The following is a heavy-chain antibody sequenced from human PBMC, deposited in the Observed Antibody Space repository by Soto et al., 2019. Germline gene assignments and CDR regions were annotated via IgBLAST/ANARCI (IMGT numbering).Heavy chain of an antibody. Sequence: PSETLSLTCTVSGGSISSSSYYWGWIRQPPGKGLEWIGNINYSENSYYNPSLESRVTISVDTSKNHFSLKLSSVTAADTAVYYCARHNKIFGVVMIDYWGQGTLVTVSS. V-gene: IGHV4-39*01. D-gene: IGHD3-3*01. CDR1: GGSISSSSYY. CDR2: INYSENS. J-gene: IGHJ4*02. CDR3: ARHNKIFGVVMIDY.